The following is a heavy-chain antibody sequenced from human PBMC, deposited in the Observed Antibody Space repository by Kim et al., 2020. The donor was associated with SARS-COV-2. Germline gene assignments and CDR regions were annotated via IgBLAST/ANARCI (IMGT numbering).Heavy chain of an antibody. CDR1: GGSFSGYY. CDR2: INHSGST. D-gene: IGHD3-10*01. CDR3: ARGHPYYYGSGRSPFDY. Sequence: SETLSLTCAVYGGSFSGYYWSWIRQPPGKGLEWIGEINHSGSTNYNPSLKSRVTISVDTSKNQFSLKLSSVTAADTAVYYCARGHPYYYGSGRSPFDYWGQGTLVTVSS. V-gene: IGHV4-34*01. J-gene: IGHJ4*02.